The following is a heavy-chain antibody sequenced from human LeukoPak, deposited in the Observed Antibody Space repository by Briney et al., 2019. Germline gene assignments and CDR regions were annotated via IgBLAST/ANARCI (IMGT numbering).Heavy chain of an antibody. CDR2: ISVGAEYI. J-gene: IGHJ4*02. D-gene: IGHD3-3*01. CDR3: ASGPPFLKYFEY. Sequence: QPGGSLRLSCAASGFPFSTYVMNWFRQAPGKGLEWVSTISVGAEYIFYADSVKGRFTISRDDSNNALYLQMHSLRAEDTALYYCASGPPFLKYFEYWGQGTLVTVSS. CDR1: GFPFSTYV. V-gene: IGHV3-23*01.